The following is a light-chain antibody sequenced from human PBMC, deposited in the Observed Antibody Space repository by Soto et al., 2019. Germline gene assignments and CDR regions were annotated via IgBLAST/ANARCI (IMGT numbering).Light chain of an antibody. V-gene: IGKV1-39*01. CDR2: AAS. CDR3: RQSYSTTWT. Sequence: PSSLSASVGDRVTITCRASQGISTYLNWYQQKPGKAPKLLIYAASSLQSGVPSRFSGSGSETDFTLTISSLQPEDFATYSCRQSYSTTWTFGQGTRLEIK. J-gene: IGKJ5*01. CDR1: QGISTY.